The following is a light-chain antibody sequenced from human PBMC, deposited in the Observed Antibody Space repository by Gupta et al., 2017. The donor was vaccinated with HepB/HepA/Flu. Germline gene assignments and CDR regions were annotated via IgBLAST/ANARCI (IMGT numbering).Light chain of an antibody. V-gene: IGLV3-1*01. CDR2: QDS. J-gene: IGLJ2*01. CDR1: KLGEKF. CDR3: QAWDSYNVV. Sequence: SYELTQPPSVSVSPGQTATFTCSGDKLGEKFANWYQQRPGQSPVLVIYQDSKRPSGIPERLSSSNSGNTATLTIRGTQAMDEADYYCQAWDSYNVVFGGGTKLTVL.